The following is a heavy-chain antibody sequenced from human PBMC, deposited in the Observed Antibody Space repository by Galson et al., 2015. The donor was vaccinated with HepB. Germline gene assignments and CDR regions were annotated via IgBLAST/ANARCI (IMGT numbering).Heavy chain of an antibody. Sequence: SLRLSCAASGFTFSSYGMHWVRQAPGKGLEWVAVIWYDGSNKYYADSVKGRFTISRDNSKNTLYLQMNSLRAEDTAVYYCARALAQTYYDFWSGYFCDYWGQGTLVTVSS. D-gene: IGHD3-3*01. V-gene: IGHV3-33*01. J-gene: IGHJ4*02. CDR2: IWYDGSNK. CDR1: GFTFSSYG. CDR3: ARALAQTYYDFWSGYFCDY.